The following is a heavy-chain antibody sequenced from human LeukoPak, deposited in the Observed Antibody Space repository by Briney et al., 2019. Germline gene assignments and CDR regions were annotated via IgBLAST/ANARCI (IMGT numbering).Heavy chain of an antibody. V-gene: IGHV3-21*01. CDR1: GFTFSSYS. Sequence: GGSLRLSCAASGFTFSSYSMNWVRQAPGKGLEWVSSISSSSSYIYYADSVKGRFTISRDNAKNSLYLQMNSLRAEDTAVYYCARGPYQLLPFDYWGQGTLDTVSS. J-gene: IGHJ4*02. D-gene: IGHD2-2*01. CDR2: ISSSSSYI. CDR3: ARGPYQLLPFDY.